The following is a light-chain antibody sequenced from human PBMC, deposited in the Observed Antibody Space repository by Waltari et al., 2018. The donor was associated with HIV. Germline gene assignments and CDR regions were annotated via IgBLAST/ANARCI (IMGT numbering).Light chain of an antibody. Sequence: QSALTQPRSVSGSPGQSVTISCTGTSSDVGGYKFVSWYQQHPGKAPQLMIYHLNKRPSGVLVLFSGSSSGYTASLTICGRQAEDEADYYFCSYAGSQIYVFGTGTKVNVL. CDR1: SSDVGGYKF. CDR3: CSYAGSQIYV. CDR2: HLN. V-gene: IGLV2-11*01. J-gene: IGLJ1*01.